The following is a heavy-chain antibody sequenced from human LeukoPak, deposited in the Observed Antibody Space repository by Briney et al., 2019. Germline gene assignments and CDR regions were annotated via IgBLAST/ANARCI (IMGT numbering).Heavy chain of an antibody. D-gene: IGHD4-17*01. CDR3: ATSFYGDYVLDY. CDR1: GGSISSSSYY. Sequence: SETLSLSCTVSGGSISSSSYYWGWIRQPPGKGLEWIGSIYYSGSTYYNPSLKSRVTISVDTSKNQFSLKLSSVTAADTAVYYCATSFYGDYVLDYWGQGTLVTVSS. CDR2: IYYSGST. V-gene: IGHV4-39*07. J-gene: IGHJ4*02.